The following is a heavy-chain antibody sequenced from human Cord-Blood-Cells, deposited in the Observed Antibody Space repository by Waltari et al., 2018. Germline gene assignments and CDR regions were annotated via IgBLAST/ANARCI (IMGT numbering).Heavy chain of an antibody. CDR3: ARDFARGESWFDP. V-gene: IGHV1-69*06. D-gene: IGHD3-10*01. Sequence: QVQLVQSGAEVKKPGSSVKVSCKASGGTFSSYAISWVRQAPGQGLEWMGGIVPIFGTANYAQRFQGRVTITADKATSTAYMELGSLRSEDTAVYYCARDFARGESWFDPWGQGTLVTVSS. CDR1: GGTFSSYA. CDR2: IVPIFGTA. J-gene: IGHJ5*02.